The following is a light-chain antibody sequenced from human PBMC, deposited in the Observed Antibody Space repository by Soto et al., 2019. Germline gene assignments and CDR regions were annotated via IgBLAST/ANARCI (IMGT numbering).Light chain of an antibody. CDR3: SSYSRTTTLVV. Sequence: QSALTQPASVSGSPGQSITISCTGTTMNFGAFTSVSWYQQHPGKAPKLIIYDIIHRPSGVSDRFSGSKSVNTASLTVSGLQPEDEANYYCSSYSRTTTLVVFGGGTKLTVL. CDR1: TMNFGAFTS. V-gene: IGLV2-14*03. CDR2: DII. J-gene: IGLJ2*01.